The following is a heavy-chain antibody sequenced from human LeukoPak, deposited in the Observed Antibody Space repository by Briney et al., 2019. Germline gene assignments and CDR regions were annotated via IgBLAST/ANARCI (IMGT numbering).Heavy chain of an antibody. CDR2: IYYSGST. V-gene: IGHV4-59*08. J-gene: IGHJ5*02. CDR3: AIRAAAGLNWFDP. Sequence: SETLSLTCTVSGGSISSYYWSWIRQPPGKGLEWIGYIYYSGSTNYNPSLKSRVTISVHTSKNQFSLKLSPVTAADTAVYYCAIRAAAGLNWFDPWGQGTLVTVSS. CDR1: GGSISSYY. D-gene: IGHD6-13*01.